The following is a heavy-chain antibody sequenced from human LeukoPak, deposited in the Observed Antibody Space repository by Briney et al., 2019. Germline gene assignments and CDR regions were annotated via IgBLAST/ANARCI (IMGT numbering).Heavy chain of an antibody. V-gene: IGHV4-39*07. D-gene: IGHD1-1*01. CDR1: GCTISSSSYY. J-gene: IGHJ4*02. CDR3: ARDRGSASAFGY. Sequence: SETLSLTCTVSGCTISSSSYYWVRIRQPPGKGLGWIGSIYYNGSTYYSPSLKSRVTISVATSKNQFSLKLSSATAADTAVDYRARDRGSASAFGYWGQGTLVTVSS. CDR2: IYYNGST.